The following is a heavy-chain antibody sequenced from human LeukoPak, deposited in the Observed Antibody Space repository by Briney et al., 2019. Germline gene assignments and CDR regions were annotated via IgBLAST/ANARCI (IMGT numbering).Heavy chain of an antibody. D-gene: IGHD4-23*01. J-gene: IGHJ3*02. V-gene: IGHV3-23*01. CDR3: AKDDGGNLPTAFYI. CDR2: ISGNGGST. CDR1: GFTFSTYV. Sequence: GGSLRLSCAASGFTFSTYVMSWVRQAPGKGLEWVSAISGNGGSTNYAEFVTGRFTISRDNVKNTLYLQMNGLRAEDTAAYYCAKDDGGNLPTAFYIWGQGTTVTVSS.